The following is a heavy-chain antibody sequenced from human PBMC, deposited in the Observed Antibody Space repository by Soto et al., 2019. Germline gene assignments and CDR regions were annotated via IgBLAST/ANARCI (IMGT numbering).Heavy chain of an antibody. V-gene: IGHV4-34*01. CDR3: ASSPTVVNWFDP. D-gene: IGHD3-10*01. CDR1: GGSFSGYY. CDR2: INHSGST. Sequence: QVQLQQWGAGLLKPSETLSLTCAVYGGSFSGYYWSWIRQPPGKGLEWIGEINHSGSTNYNPSLKSRVTISVDTSKNQFSLKLSSVTAADTAVYYCASSPTVVNWFDPWGQGTLVTVSS. J-gene: IGHJ5*02.